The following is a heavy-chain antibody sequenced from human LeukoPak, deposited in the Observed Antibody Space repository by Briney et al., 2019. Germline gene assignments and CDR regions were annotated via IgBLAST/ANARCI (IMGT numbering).Heavy chain of an antibody. V-gene: IGHV1-18*01. D-gene: IGHD4-23*01. J-gene: IGHJ4*02. Sequence: ASVMVSCKASGYTFVTYGISWVRQAPGQGLEWMGWINPHKGNTNYAKNFQDRVTMTTDTSAATAYVELRSLRSNDTALYYCARDKKFVGWHHGNSVGYWGQGTLVTVSS. CDR2: INPHKGNT. CDR3: ARDKKFVGWHHGNSVGY. CDR1: GYTFVTYG.